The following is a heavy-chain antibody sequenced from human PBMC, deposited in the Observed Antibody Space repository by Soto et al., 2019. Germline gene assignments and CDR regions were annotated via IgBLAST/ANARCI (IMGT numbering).Heavy chain of an antibody. V-gene: IGHV3-15*01. CDR2: IKSKTDGGTT. J-gene: IGHJ6*03. CDR1: GFTFSNAC. CDR3: TTITIFGAGYYYYYMAV. Sequence: PGGSLRLSCAASGFTFSNACMSWVRQAPGKGLEWVGRIKSKTDGGTTDYAAPVKGRFTISRDDSKNTLYLQMNSLKTEDTAVYYCTTITIFGAGYYYYYMAVRGKGTTVTVSS. D-gene: IGHD3-3*01.